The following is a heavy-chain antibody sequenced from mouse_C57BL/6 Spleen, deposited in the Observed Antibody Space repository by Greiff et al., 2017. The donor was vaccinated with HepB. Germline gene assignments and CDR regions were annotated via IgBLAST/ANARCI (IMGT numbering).Heavy chain of an antibody. Sequence: VQLQQPGAELVMPGASVKLSCKASGYTFTSYRMHWVKQRPGQGLEWIGEIDPSDSYTNYNQKFKGKSTLTVDKSSSTAYMQLSSLTSEASAVYYSAKSRRRFDYWGQGTTLTVSS. J-gene: IGHJ2*01. V-gene: IGHV1-69*01. CDR2: IDPSDSYT. CDR1: GYTFTSYR. CDR3: AKSRRRFDY.